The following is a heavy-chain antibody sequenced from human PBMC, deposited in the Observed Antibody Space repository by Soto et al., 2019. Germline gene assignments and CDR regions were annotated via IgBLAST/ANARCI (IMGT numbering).Heavy chain of an antibody. CDR1: GYTFTSYG. CDR3: ARVGSAVPAGTPNTQWYFDL. Sequence: ASVKVSCKASGYTFTSYGISWVRQAPGQGLEWMGWISAYNGNTNYAQKLQGRVTMTTDTSTSTAYMELRSLRSDDTAVYYCARVGSAVPAGTPNTQWYFDLWGRGTLVTVSS. V-gene: IGHV1-18*01. CDR2: ISAYNGNT. J-gene: IGHJ2*01. D-gene: IGHD2-2*01.